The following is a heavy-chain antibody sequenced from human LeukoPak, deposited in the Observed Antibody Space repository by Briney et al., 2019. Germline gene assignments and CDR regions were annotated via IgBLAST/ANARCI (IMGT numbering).Heavy chain of an antibody. V-gene: IGHV3-30*02. CDR2: IRYDGSNK. D-gene: IGHD1-26*01. CDR1: GFTFSSYG. J-gene: IGHJ6*02. CDR3: ARDHVGSYYPYYYYGMDV. Sequence: PGGSLRLSCAASGFTFSSYGMHWVRQAPGKGLEWVAFIRYDGSNKYYADSVKGRFTISRDNSKNTLYLQMNSLRAEDTAVYYCARDHVGSYYPYYYYGMDVWGQGTTVTVSS.